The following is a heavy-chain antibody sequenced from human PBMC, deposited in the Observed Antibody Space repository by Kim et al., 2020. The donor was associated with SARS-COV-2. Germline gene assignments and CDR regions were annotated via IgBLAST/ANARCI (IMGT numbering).Heavy chain of an antibody. CDR3: AKEGANCTNGVCYTGLDYYYGMDV. CDR1: GFTFSSYG. V-gene: IGHV3-30*18. J-gene: IGHJ6*02. D-gene: IGHD2-8*01. CDR2: ISYDGSNK. Sequence: GGSLRLSCAASGFTFSSYGMHWVRQAPGKGLEWVAVISYDGSNKYYADSVKGRFTISRDNSKNTLYLQMNSLRAEDTAVYYCAKEGANCTNGVCYTGLDYYYGMDVWGQGTTVTVSS.